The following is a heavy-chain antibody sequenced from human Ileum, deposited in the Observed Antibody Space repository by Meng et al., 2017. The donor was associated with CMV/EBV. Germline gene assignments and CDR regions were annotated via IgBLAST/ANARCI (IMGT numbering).Heavy chain of an antibody. CDR1: GFNFGDYW. CDR3: ASLWEGGF. D-gene: IGHD1-26*01. Sequence: GESLKISCAAAGFNFGDYWMSWVRQSPEKGLEWVADIKQDGSKKYYAASVKGRFTISRDNAERSLYLQMNSLRVDDTPVYYCASLWEGGFWGQGTLATVSS. V-gene: IGHV3-7*01. CDR2: IKQDGSKK. J-gene: IGHJ1*01.